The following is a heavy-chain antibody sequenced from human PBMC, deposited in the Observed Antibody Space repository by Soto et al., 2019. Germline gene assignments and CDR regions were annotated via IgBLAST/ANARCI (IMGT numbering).Heavy chain of an antibody. CDR2: IYYSGRT. CDR3: ACSCFDYYDSSGYYSSPYLIDY. D-gene: IGHD3-22*01. V-gene: IGHV4-59*01. Sequence: SETLSLTCTVSGGSINNYYWSWIRQPPGKGLEWIGYIYYSGRTSYNPSLKSRVTISVDTSKNQFSLKLSSVTAADTAVYYCACSCFDYYDSSGYYSSPYLIDYWAREPWSPSPQ. CDR1: GGSINNYY. J-gene: IGHJ4*02.